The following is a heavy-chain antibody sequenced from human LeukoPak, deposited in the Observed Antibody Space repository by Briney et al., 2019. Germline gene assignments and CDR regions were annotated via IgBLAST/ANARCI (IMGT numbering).Heavy chain of an antibody. J-gene: IGHJ4*02. V-gene: IGHV4-59*08. Sequence: SETLSLTCTVSGGSISSYYWSWIRQPPGKGLEWIGYIYYSGSTNYNPSLKSRVTISVDTSKNQFSLKLSSVTAADTAVYYCARHDPYSNYILPYFDYWGQGTLVTVSS. CDR3: ARHDPYSNYILPYFDY. CDR2: IYYSGST. D-gene: IGHD4-11*01. CDR1: GGSISSYY.